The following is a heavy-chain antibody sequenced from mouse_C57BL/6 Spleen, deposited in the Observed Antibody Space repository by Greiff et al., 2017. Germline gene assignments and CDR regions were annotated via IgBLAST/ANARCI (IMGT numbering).Heavy chain of an antibody. CDR3: ARDGSSSFAY. D-gene: IGHD1-1*01. J-gene: IGHJ3*01. V-gene: IGHV1-61*01. CDR1: GYTFTSYW. Sequence: VQLQQPGAELVRPGSSVKLSCKASGYTFTSYWMDWVKQRPGQGLEWIGNIYPSDSETHYNQKFKDKATLTVDKSSSTAYMQLSSLTSEDSAVYYCARDGSSSFAYWGQGTLVTVSA. CDR2: IYPSDSET.